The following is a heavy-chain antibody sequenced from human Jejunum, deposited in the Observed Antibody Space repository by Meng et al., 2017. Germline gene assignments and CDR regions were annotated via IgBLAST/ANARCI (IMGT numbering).Heavy chain of an antibody. V-gene: IGHV4-34*01. CDR3: AKNNWFDP. CDR2: ISHSGDT. Sequence: QGLLQQWGAGLLKPSETLSLTRVVSGGSFSSYYWSWIRQPPGKGLEWIGEISHSGDTKYNPSLMSRVTISADTSKNQFSLKLTSVTAADTAVYYCAKNNWFDPWGQGTLVTVSS. J-gene: IGHJ5*02. CDR1: GGSFSSYY.